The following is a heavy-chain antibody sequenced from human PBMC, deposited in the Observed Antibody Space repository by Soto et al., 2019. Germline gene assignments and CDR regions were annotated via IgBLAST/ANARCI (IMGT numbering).Heavy chain of an antibody. V-gene: IGHV3-33*01. D-gene: IGHD6-19*01. J-gene: IGHJ4*02. Sequence: QVQLVESGGGVVQPGRSLRLSCAASGFTFSSYGMHWVRQAPGKGLEWVAVIWYDGSNKYYADSVKGRFTISRDNSKNTLYLQMNSLRAEDTAVYYCAREGRLAVAGTFPYYWGQGTLVTVSS. CDR2: IWYDGSNK. CDR3: AREGRLAVAGTFPYY. CDR1: GFTFSSYG.